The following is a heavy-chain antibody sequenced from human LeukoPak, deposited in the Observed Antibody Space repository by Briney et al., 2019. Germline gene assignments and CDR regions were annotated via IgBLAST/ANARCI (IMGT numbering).Heavy chain of an antibody. V-gene: IGHV1-8*03. CDR2: MNPNSGNT. CDR3: ARRSYGFNYYYYYYMDV. Sequence: ASVKVSCKASGYTFTSYDINWVRQATGQGLEWMGWMNPNSGNTGYAQKFQSRVTITRNTSISTAYMELSSLRSEDTAVYYCARRSYGFNYYYYYYMDVWGKGTTVTVSS. J-gene: IGHJ6*03. CDR1: GYTFTSYD. D-gene: IGHD5-18*01.